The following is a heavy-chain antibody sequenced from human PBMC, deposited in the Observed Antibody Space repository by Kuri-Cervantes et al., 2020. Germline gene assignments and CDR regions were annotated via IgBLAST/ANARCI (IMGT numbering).Heavy chain of an antibody. CDR3: ARDPSSGWTYYFDY. V-gene: IGHV6-1*01. CDR2: TYYRSKWYN. Sequence: SQTLSLTCAISGDYVSSGSSCWTWIRQSPSRGLEWLARTYYRSKWYNDYAVSVKSRITINPDTSKNQFSLQLNSVTPEDTAVYYCARDPSSGWTYYFDYWGQGTLVTVSS. CDR1: GDYVSSGSSC. J-gene: IGHJ4*02. D-gene: IGHD6-19*01.